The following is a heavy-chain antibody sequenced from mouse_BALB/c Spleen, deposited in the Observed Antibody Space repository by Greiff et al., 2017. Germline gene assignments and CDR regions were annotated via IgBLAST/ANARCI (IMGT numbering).Heavy chain of an antibody. CDR2: IYYSGTI. CDR1: GISITTGNYR. CDR3: ARGYDYDGAWFAY. J-gene: IGHJ3*01. Sequence: EVMLVESGPGLVKPSQTVSLTCTVTGISITTGNYRWSWIRQFPGNKLEWIGYIYYSGTITYNPSLTSRTTITRDTSKNQFFLEMNSLTAEDTATYYCARGYDYDGAWFAYWGQGTLVTVSA. D-gene: IGHD2-4*01. V-gene: IGHV3-5*02.